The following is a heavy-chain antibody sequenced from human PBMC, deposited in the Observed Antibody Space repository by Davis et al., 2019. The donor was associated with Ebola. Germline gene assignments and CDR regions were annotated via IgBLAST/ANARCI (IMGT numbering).Heavy chain of an antibody. CDR1: GFTFSSYS. Sequence: GESLKISCAASGFTFSSYSMNWVRQAPGKGLEWVSSISSSSSYIYYADSVKGRFTISRDNAKNSLYLQMNSLRAEDTAVYYCARTPHSGYDLGADYYGMDVWGQGTTVTVSS. V-gene: IGHV3-21*04. CDR3: ARTPHSGYDLGADYYGMDV. D-gene: IGHD5-12*01. CDR2: ISSSSSYI. J-gene: IGHJ6*02.